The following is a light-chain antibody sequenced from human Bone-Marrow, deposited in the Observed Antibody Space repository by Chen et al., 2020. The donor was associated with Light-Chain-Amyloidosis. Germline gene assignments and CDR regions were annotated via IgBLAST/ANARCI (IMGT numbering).Light chain of an antibody. V-gene: IGKV4-1*01. CDR2: WPS. CDR1: QIVLYSSNNKNF. CDR3: QQYCGSLFS. Sequence: DIVMTQSPDSLAVSLGERATINCKASQIVLYSSNNKNFLAWYQQKAGQPPKLLIYWPSTRESGIPDRFSGSGSGTDSTLTISSLQAEDVAVYYCQQYCGSLFSLGQGTRLEIK. J-gene: IGKJ5*01.